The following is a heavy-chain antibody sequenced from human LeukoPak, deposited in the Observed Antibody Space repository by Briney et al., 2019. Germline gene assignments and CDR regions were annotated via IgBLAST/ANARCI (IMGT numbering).Heavy chain of an antibody. D-gene: IGHD3/OR15-3a*01. CDR1: GFTFSSYG. CDR3: AKDLDWSYFDY. J-gene: IGHJ4*02. V-gene: IGHV3-30*18. CDR2: ISYDGSNK. Sequence: GGSLRRSCAASGFTFSSYGMHWVRQAPGKGLEWVAVISYDGSNKYYADSVKGRFTISRDNSKNTLYLQMNSLRAEDTAVYYCAKDLDWSYFDYWGQGTLVTVSS.